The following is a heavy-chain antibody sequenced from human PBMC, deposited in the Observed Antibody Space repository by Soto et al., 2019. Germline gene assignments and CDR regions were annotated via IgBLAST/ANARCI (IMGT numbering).Heavy chain of an antibody. J-gene: IGHJ5*02. CDR3: ARELSTWFDP. CDR1: GFTFSSYD. CDR2: ISYDGINK. Sequence: LRLSCAASGFTFSSYDMHWVRQAPGKGLEWVAVISYDGINKYYAASVKGRLTISIDNSKNTLYLQMNSLRAEDTAVYDCARELSTWFDPWGQGTLVTVSS. V-gene: IGHV3-30-3*01.